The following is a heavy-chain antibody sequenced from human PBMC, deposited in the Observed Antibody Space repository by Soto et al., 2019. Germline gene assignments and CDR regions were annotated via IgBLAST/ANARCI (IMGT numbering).Heavy chain of an antibody. Sequence: PGGSLRLSCAASGFTFGSYSMNWVRQAPGKGLEWVSYISSSSSTIYYADSVKGRCTISRDNAKNSLYLKMNSLRDEDTAVYYCARSSGIDTIFGVALYYYGTDVCGQGTTVTVS. J-gene: IGHJ6*02. D-gene: IGHD3-3*01. CDR2: ISSSSSTI. CDR3: ARSSGIDTIFGVALYYYGTDV. V-gene: IGHV3-48*02. CDR1: GFTFGSYS.